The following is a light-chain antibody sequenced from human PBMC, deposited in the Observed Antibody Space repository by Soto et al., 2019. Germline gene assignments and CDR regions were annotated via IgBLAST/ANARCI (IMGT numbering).Light chain of an antibody. CDR2: DAS. CDR1: QSVSTN. CDR3: QQYNYLWT. J-gene: IGKJ1*01. Sequence: EMVMTQSPATLSVSPGERATLSCRASQSVSTNLAWYQQKPGQAPRLLIYDASTRATGIPARFSGSGSETEVTLTIGSLQSEDFAVYYCQQYNYLWTFGQGTKVEIQ. V-gene: IGKV3-15*01.